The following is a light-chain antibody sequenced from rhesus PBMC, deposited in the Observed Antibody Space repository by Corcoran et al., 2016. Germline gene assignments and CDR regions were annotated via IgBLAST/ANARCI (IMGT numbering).Light chain of an antibody. CDR3: QHGYGTPFT. J-gene: IGKJ3*01. Sequence: DIQMTQSPSSLSASVGDRATITCRASENVNNYLNWYQQKPGKTPKLLIYKASTSQSGVPSRFSGSGSGTDYTFTISSLQPEDVATYYCQHGYGTPFTFGPGTKLDIK. CDR2: KAS. V-gene: IGKV1-74*01. CDR1: ENVNNY.